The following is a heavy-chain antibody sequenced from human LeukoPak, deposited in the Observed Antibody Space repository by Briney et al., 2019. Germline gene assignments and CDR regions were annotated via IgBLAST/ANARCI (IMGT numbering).Heavy chain of an antibody. J-gene: IGHJ5*02. CDR2: IYTSGIT. CDR3: ARENQGWIVVVPAAIQGKNNWFDP. Sequence: SETLSLTCTVSGGSISSYYWSWVRQPPGKGLEWIGYIYTSGITNYNPSLKSRVTMSEDTSKNQFSLKLSSVTAADTAVYYCARENQGWIVVVPAAIQGKNNWFDPWGQGTLVTVSS. D-gene: IGHD2-2*02. CDR1: GGSISSYY. V-gene: IGHV4-4*09.